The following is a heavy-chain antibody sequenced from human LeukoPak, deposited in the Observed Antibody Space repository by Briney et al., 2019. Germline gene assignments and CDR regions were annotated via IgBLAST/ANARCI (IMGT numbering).Heavy chain of an antibody. CDR3: AKDRYCSSTSCYALFDY. V-gene: IGHV3-23*01. J-gene: IGHJ4*02. CDR1: GFSLSNHG. D-gene: IGHD2-2*01. Sequence: GGSLRLSCVASGFSLSNHGMGWVRQAPGKGLEWVSHVSNSDSITNYADSVKGRFTISRDNSKNTVYLQMNSLRVEDTAVYYCAKDRYCSSTSCYALFDYWGQGTLVTVSS. CDR2: VSNSDSIT.